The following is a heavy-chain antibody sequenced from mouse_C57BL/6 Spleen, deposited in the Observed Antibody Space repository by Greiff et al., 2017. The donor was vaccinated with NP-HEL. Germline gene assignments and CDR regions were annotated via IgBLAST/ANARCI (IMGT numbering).Heavy chain of an antibody. D-gene: IGHD1-1*01. CDR3: TFTTGEYYFDY. Sequence: VQLQQSGTVLARPGASVKMSCKTSGYTFTSYWLHWVKQRPGQGLEWIGAIYPGNSDTSYNQKFKGKAKLTAVTSASTAYMELSSLTNEDSAVYYCTFTTGEYYFDYWGQGTTLTVSS. CDR1: GYTFTSYW. J-gene: IGHJ2*01. CDR2: IYPGNSDT. V-gene: IGHV1-5*01.